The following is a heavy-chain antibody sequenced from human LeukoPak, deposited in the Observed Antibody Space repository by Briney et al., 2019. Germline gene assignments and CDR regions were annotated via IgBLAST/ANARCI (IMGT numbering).Heavy chain of an antibody. CDR2: IIPIFGTA. V-gene: IGHV1-69*05. CDR3: ARCKDIVVIPAAPHYYYYYMDV. Sequence: ASVKVSCKASGGTFSSYAISWVRQAPGQGLEWMGGIIPIFGTANYAQKFQGRVTITTDESTSTAYIELSSLRSEDTAVYYCARCKDIVVIPAAPHYYYYYMDVWGKGTTVTVSS. CDR1: GGTFSSYA. J-gene: IGHJ6*03. D-gene: IGHD2-2*01.